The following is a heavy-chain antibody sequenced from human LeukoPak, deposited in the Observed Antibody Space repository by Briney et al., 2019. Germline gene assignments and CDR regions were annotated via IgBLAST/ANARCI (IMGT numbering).Heavy chain of an antibody. CDR2: IIPILGIA. J-gene: IGHJ4*02. CDR1: GGTFSNYA. D-gene: IGHD2-2*01. CDR3: ARALYIPAAGYFDY. Sequence: SVKVSCKASGGTFSNYAISWVRQAPGQGLEWMGRIIPILGIANYAQKFQGRVTITADKSTSTAYMELSSLRSEDTAVYYCARALYIPAAGYFDYWGQGTLVTVSS. V-gene: IGHV1-69*04.